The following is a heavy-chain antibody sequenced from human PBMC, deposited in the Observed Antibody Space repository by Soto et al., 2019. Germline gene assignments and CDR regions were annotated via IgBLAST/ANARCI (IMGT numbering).Heavy chain of an antibody. CDR1: GFTFSSYA. D-gene: IGHD2-15*01. CDR3: ARVPSSSGRAHFDY. J-gene: IGHJ4*02. CDR2: ISYDGSNK. V-gene: IGHV3-30-3*01. Sequence: QVQLVESGGGVVQPGRSLRLSCAASGFTFSSYAMHWVRQAPGKGLEGVAVISYDGSNKYYADSVKGRFTISRDNSKNTLYLQMNSLRAEDTAVYYCARVPSSSGRAHFDYWGQGTLVTVSS.